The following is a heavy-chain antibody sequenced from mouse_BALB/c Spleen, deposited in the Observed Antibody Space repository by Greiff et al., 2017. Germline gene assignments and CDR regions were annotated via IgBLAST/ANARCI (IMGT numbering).Heavy chain of an antibody. CDR2: INSNGGST. J-gene: IGHJ4*01. D-gene: IGHD2-4*01. CDR3: ARRSTMITTNAMDY. CDR1: GFTFSSYY. V-gene: IGHV5-6-2*01. Sequence: EVKLVESGGGLVKLGGSLQLSCAASGFTFSSYYMSWVRQTPEKRLELVAAINSNGGSTYYPDTVKGRFTISRDNAKNTLYLQMSSLKSEDTALYYCARRSTMITTNAMDYWGQGTSVTVSS.